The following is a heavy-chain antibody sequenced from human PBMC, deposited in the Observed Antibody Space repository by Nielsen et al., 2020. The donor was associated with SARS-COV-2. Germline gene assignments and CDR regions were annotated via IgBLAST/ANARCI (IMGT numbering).Heavy chain of an antibody. CDR3: ARHYYGSGSYYTPYYYYGMDV. CDR2: ISSSGSTI. D-gene: IGHD3-10*01. Sequence: WICQPPGKGLEWVSYISSSGSTIYYADSVKGRFTISRDNAKNSLYLQMNSLRAEDTAVYYCARHYYGSGSYYTPYYYYGMDVWGQGTTVTVSS. J-gene: IGHJ6*02. V-gene: IGHV3-48*03.